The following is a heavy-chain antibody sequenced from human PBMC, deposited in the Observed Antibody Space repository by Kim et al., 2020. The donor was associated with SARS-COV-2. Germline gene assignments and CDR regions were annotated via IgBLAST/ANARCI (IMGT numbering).Heavy chain of an antibody. CDR1: GFTFSSYA. D-gene: IGHD6-19*01. Sequence: GGSLRLSCAASGFTFSSYAMNWVRQAPGKGLEWLSYISSGGTTIYYADSVKGRFTISRDDAKNLVFLQMNSLRAEDTALYYCAREDTYSSDWDPEHWGQGTLVTV. CDR3: AREDTYSSDWDPEH. J-gene: IGHJ1*01. V-gene: IGHV3-48*03. CDR2: ISSGGTTI.